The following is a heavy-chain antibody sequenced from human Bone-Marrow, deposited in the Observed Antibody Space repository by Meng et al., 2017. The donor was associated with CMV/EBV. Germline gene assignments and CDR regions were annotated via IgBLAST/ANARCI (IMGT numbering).Heavy chain of an antibody. Sequence: GGSLRLSCAASGFTFSSYWMSWVRQAPGKGLEWVANIKQDGSEKYYVDSVKGRFTISRDNAKNSLYLQMNSLRAEDTAVYYCARDFEKLHYGSGHTFAKDPEHGFDPWGQRTLVTVSS. D-gene: IGHD3-10*01. CDR3: ARDFEKLHYGSGHTFAKDPEHGFDP. CDR2: IKQDGSEK. J-gene: IGHJ5*02. V-gene: IGHV3-7*01. CDR1: GFTFSSYW.